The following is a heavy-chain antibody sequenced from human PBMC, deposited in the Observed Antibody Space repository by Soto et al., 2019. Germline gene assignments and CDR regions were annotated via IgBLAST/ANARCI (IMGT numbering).Heavy chain of an antibody. V-gene: IGHV4-59*08. CDR2: IYYSGST. CDR3: AAADYYYYGMDV. J-gene: IGHJ6*02. CDR1: GGSISSYY. Sequence: PSETLSLTCTVSGGSISSYYWSWIRQPPGKGLEWIGYIYYSGSTNYNPSLKSRVTISVDTSKNQFSLKLSSVTAADTAVYCCAAADYYYYGMDVWGQGTTVTVSS.